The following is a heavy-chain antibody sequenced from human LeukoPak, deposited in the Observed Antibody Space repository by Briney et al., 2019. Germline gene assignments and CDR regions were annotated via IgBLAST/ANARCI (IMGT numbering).Heavy chain of an antibody. Sequence: ASVKLSRKASGSTFTSYAVNWVRQSPGQGLGWRGWMNTNTGNPSYAQGFTGRFVFSLDTSVSTAYLQISSLKAEDTAVYYCARERVAPDYWGRGTLVTVSS. D-gene: IGHD2-15*01. J-gene: IGHJ4*02. CDR2: MNTNTGNP. CDR1: GSTFTSYA. CDR3: ARERVAPDY. V-gene: IGHV7-4-1*02.